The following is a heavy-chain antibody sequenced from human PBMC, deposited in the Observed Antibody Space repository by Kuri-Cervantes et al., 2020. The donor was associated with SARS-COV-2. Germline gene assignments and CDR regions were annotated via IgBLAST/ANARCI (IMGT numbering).Heavy chain of an antibody. V-gene: IGHV4-34*01. CDR2: INHSGST. CDR1: GGSFSGYY. Sequence: ESLKISCAVYGGSFSGYYWSWIRQPPGKGLEWIGEINHSGSTNYNPSLKSRVTISVDTSKNQFSLKLSSVTAADTAVYYCARASSSRWFDPWGQGTLVTVSS. CDR3: ARASSSRWFDP. D-gene: IGHD6-6*01. J-gene: IGHJ5*02.